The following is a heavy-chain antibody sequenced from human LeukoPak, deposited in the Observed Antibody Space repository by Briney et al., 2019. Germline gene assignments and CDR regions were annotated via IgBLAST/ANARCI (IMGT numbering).Heavy chain of an antibody. CDR3: AVRAGSYLFDP. V-gene: IGHV1-8*01. CDR1: RYIFTSYD. CDR2: MIPDSGNT. J-gene: IGHJ5*02. Sequence: ASVKVSCKASRYIFTSYDINWVRQATGQGLEWMGWMIPDSGNTVYAQKFQGRVTMTRNTSINTAYLELSSLRSDDTAVYYCAVRAGSYLFDPWGQGTLVTVSP. D-gene: IGHD1-26*01.